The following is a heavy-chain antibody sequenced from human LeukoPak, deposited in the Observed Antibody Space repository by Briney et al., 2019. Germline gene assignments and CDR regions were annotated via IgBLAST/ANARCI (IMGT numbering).Heavy chain of an antibody. CDR1: GGSFSGYY. V-gene: IGHV4-34*01. Sequence: SETLSLTCAVYGGSFSGYYWSWIRQPPGKGLEWIGEINHSGSTNYNPSLKSRVTISVDTSKNQFSLKLSSVTAADTAVYYCAREVRKYSYAFDIWGQGTMVTVSS. CDR3: AREVRKYSYAFDI. J-gene: IGHJ3*02. D-gene: IGHD5-18*01. CDR2: INHSGST.